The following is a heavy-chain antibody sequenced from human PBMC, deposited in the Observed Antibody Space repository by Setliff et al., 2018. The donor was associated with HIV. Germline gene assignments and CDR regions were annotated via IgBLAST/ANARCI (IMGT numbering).Heavy chain of an antibody. J-gene: IGHJ6*03. CDR3: ASLDGSESPYIYYYYMDV. V-gene: IGHV4-39*01. CDR2: INYRGTT. D-gene: IGHD3-10*01. Sequence: SETLSLTCTVSGGSISTSRYYWGWIRQPPGKGLEWIGSINYRGTTYYNPSLKSRAAIAVDTSKNQISLKLGSGTAAGTAVYYCASLDGSESPYIYYYYMDVWGKGTAVTVS. CDR1: GGSISTSRYY.